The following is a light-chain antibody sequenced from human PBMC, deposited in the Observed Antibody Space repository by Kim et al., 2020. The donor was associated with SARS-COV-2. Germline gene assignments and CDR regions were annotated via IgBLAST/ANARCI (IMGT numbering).Light chain of an antibody. CDR2: GVS. CDR3: SSYTSSRTFNV. CDR1: SSDVGGYNY. V-gene: IGLV2-14*04. Sequence: QAITISCTGTSSDVGGYNYDSWYQQHPGKAPKVLIDGVSKRPSGVSNRFSGSKSGNTASLTISGLQAEDEADYYCSSYTSSRTFNVFGTGTKVTVL. J-gene: IGLJ1*01.